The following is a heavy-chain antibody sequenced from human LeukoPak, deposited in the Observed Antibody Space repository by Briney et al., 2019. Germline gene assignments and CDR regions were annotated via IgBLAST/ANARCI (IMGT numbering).Heavy chain of an antibody. Sequence: PGGSLRLSCAASGFTFSDYYMSWIRQAPGRGLEWVSYISSSSSYTDYADSVKGRFTISRDNAKNSLFLQMNSLRAEDTAIYYCARLPAIWYEGADWGQGTLVTVSS. CDR3: ARLPAIWYEGAD. D-gene: IGHD6-13*01. CDR2: ISSSSSYT. V-gene: IGHV3-11*03. CDR1: GFTFSDYY. J-gene: IGHJ1*01.